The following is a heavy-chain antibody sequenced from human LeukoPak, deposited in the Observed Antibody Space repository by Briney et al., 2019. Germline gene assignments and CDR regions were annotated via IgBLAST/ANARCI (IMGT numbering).Heavy chain of an antibody. CDR3: ARVGIAAAGTGLGYYYYYMDV. J-gene: IGHJ6*03. V-gene: IGHV1-2*02. CDR1: GGTFSSYA. Sequence: ASVKVSCKASGGTFSSYAISWVRQAPGQGLEWMGWINPNSGGTNYAQKFQGRVTMTRDTSISTAYMELSRLRSDDTAVYYCARVGIAAAGTGLGYYYYYMDVWGKGTTVTVSS. D-gene: IGHD6-13*01. CDR2: INPNSGGT.